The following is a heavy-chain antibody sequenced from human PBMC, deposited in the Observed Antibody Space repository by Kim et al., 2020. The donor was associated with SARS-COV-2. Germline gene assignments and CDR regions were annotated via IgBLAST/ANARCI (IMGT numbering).Heavy chain of an antibody. CDR3: AKRGATVTDGFDL. Sequence: GGSLRLSCAASGFTFDNYAMNWVRQAPGKGLEWVSIITSSGASAYYADSVKGRLTLSRDNSKNTLYLEMNSLRAEDTAVYYCAKRGATVTDGFDLWGKGTMVTVSS. D-gene: IGHD1-26*01. CDR2: ITSSGASA. J-gene: IGHJ3*01. V-gene: IGHV3-23*01. CDR1: GFTFDNYA.